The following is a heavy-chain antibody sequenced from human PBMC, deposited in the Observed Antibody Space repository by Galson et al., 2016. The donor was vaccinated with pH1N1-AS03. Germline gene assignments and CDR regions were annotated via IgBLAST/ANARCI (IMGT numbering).Heavy chain of an antibody. J-gene: IGHJ4*02. Sequence: SLRLSCAASGFTFRTYGMNWVRQAPGKGLEWVSRISVTGGSTYYADSVKGRFTISRDHSKNTLYLQMSSLRAEDTAVYYCAKDRSSWPPGWGSVDSWGQGTLVTVSS. CDR3: AKDRSSWPPGWGSVDS. V-gene: IGHV3-23*01. D-gene: IGHD6-13*01. CDR1: GFTFRTYG. CDR2: ISVTGGST.